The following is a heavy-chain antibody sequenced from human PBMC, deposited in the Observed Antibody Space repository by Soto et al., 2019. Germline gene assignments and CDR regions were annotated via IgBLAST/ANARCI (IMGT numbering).Heavy chain of an antibody. D-gene: IGHD2-2*01. J-gene: IGHJ3*02. CDR3: ASHCSGTSCYEAFDI. Sequence: ASVKLSCKDSGYTFATNGISWVRQAPKQGLEWMGWISAYNGDTNYAPNVQGRVTMTTDTSTNTAYMELRSLRSDDTAVYYCASHCSGTSCYEAFDIWGQGTLVTVSS. CDR2: ISAYNGDT. V-gene: IGHV1-18*01. CDR1: GYTFATNG.